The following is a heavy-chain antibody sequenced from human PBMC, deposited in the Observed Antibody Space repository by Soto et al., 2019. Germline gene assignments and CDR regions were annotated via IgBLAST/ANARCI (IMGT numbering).Heavy chain of an antibody. CDR2: ISSSSSTI. CDR3: ARELVGFGDYYYYGMGV. J-gene: IGHJ6*01. D-gene: IGHD3-10*01. Sequence: GGSLRLSCAASGFTFSSYSMNWVRQAPGKGLEWVSSISSSSSTIYYADSVKGRFTISRDNAKNTLYLQMNSLRDEDTALYYCARELVGFGDYYYYGMGVSGQGTTVTVSS. CDR1: GFTFSSYS. V-gene: IGHV3-48*02.